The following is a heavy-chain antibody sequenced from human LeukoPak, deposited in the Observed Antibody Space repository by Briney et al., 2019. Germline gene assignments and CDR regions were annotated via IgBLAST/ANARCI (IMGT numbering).Heavy chain of an antibody. D-gene: IGHD4-17*01. CDR1: GFIFSSYN. Sequence: GGSRRLSCAASGFIFSSYNMNWFRQAPGKGLEWVSSISSRSRDVYYADSVKGRFTISRDNTKSSLFLQMDSLRAEDTAVYYCASTIVTTVYPPGWYFDLWGRGTQVTVSS. V-gene: IGHV3-21*06. CDR3: ASTIVTTVYPPGWYFDL. J-gene: IGHJ2*01. CDR2: ISSRSRDV.